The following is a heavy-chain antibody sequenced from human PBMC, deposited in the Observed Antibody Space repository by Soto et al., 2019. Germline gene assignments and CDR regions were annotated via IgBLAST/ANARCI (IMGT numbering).Heavy chain of an antibody. CDR2: ISGSGGST. D-gene: IGHD6-19*01. CDR3: AKQPQLAVAGNWFDP. CDR1: GFTFSSYA. V-gene: IGHV3-23*01. J-gene: IGHJ5*02. Sequence: EVQLLASGGGLVQPGGSLRLSCAASGFTFSSYAMSWVRQAPGKGLEWVSAISGSGGSTYYADSVKGRFTISRDNSKNTLYRQMNSLRAEDTAVYYCAKQPQLAVAGNWFDPWGQGTLVTVSS.